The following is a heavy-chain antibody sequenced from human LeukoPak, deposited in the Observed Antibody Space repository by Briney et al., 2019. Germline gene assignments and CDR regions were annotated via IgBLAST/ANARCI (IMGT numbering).Heavy chain of an antibody. CDR3: ARGDYGDLMYFQH. V-gene: IGHV1-2*02. J-gene: IGHJ1*01. CDR1: GYTFTGYY. D-gene: IGHD4-17*01. Sequence: ASVKVSCKASGYTFTGYYMHWVRQAPGQGLEWMGWINPNSGGTNYAQKFQGRVTMTTDTSTSTAYMELRSLRSDDTAVYYCARGDYGDLMYFQHWGQGTLVTVSS. CDR2: INPNSGGT.